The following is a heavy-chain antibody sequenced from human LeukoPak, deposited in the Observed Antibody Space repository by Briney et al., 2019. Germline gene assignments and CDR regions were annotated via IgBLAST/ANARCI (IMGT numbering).Heavy chain of an antibody. CDR3: ARDYYGSGTHLY. V-gene: IGHV4-59*01. D-gene: IGHD3-10*01. CDR1: GGSISSYY. Sequence: SETLSLTCTVSGGSISSYYWSWIRQPPGKGLEWIGYIFYSGSTNYNPSLKSRVTISIDTSKSQFSLRLSSVTAADTAVYYCARDYYGSGTHLYWGQGTLVTVSS. J-gene: IGHJ4*02. CDR2: IFYSGST.